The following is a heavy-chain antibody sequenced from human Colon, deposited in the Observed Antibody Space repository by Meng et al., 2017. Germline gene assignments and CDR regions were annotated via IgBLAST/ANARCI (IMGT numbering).Heavy chain of an antibody. CDR3: ARTNYGDYNWFDP. D-gene: IGHD4-17*01. Sequence: QVQLQESGPGLVEPSGTLSLTCEVSGGSISSGGFYWSWIRQHPGKGLEWIGYIYYSGSTYYNPSLRSRVAISIDTSKNQFSLKLTSVTAADTAVYFCARTNYGDYNWFDPWGQGTLVTVSS. J-gene: IGHJ5*02. V-gene: IGHV4-31*11. CDR2: IYYSGST. CDR1: GGSISSGGFY.